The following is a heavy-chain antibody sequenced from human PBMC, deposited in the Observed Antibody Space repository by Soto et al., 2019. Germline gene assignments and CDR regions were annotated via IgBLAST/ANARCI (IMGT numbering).Heavy chain of an antibody. CDR3: ARTAPRSIAAAPGDWFDP. CDR2: ISPNSGGT. CDR1: GYPFTSNG. J-gene: IGHJ5*02. Sequence: GASVKVSCKASGYPFTSNGISWVRQAPGQRLEWMGWISPNSGGTNYAQKFQGWVTMTRDTSISTAYMELSRLRSDDTAVYYCARTAPRSIAAAPGDWFDPWGQGTLVTVSS. D-gene: IGHD6-13*01. V-gene: IGHV1-2*04.